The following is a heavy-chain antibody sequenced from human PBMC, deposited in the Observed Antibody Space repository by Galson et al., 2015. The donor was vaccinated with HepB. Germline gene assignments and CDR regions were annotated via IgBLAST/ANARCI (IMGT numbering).Heavy chain of an antibody. J-gene: IGHJ3*02. CDR1: GYTFTSYY. V-gene: IGHV1-46*03. CDR2: INPSGGST. Sequence: SVKVSCKASGYTFTSYYMHWVRQAPGQGLEWMGIINPSGGSTSYAQKFQGRVTMTRDTSTSTVYMELSSLRSEDTAVYYCARDQIHRRGWDYYDSSPGPIWGQGTMVTVSS. D-gene: IGHD3-22*01. CDR3: ARDQIHRRGWDYYDSSPGPI.